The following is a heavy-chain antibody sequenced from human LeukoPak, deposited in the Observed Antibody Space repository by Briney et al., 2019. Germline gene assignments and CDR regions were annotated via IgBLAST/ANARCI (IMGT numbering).Heavy chain of an antibody. J-gene: IGHJ4*02. V-gene: IGHV3-30*18. CDR2: ISYDGSNK. D-gene: IGHD3-22*01. CDR1: GFTFSSYG. Sequence: GGSLRLSCAASGFTFSSYGMHWVRQAPGKGLEWVAVISYDGSNKYYADSVKGRFTISRDNAKNSLYLQMNSLRAEDMALYYCAKDMDYDSSGYLDYWGQGTLVTVSS. CDR3: AKDMDYDSSGYLDY.